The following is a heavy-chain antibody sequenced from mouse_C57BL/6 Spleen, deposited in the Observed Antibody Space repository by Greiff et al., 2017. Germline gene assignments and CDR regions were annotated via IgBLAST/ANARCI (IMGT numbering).Heavy chain of an antibody. CDR2: INPNNGGT. Sequence: VQLKQSGPELVKPGASVKIPCKASGYTFTDYNMDWVKQSHGKSLEWIGDINPNNGGTIYNQKFKGKATLTVDKSSSTAYMELRSLTSEDTAVYYCARFGGNYDYWGQGTTLTVSS. CDR3: ARFGGNYDY. J-gene: IGHJ2*01. V-gene: IGHV1-18*01. D-gene: IGHD2-1*01. CDR1: GYTFTDYN.